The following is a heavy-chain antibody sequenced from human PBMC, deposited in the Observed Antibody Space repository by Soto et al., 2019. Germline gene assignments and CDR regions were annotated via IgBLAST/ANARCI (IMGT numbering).Heavy chain of an antibody. CDR1: GGTFRTYA. CDR2: IIPIFGTI. D-gene: IGHD6-19*01. CDR3: TKGAVAGTPTSYYYYGMDV. J-gene: IGHJ6*02. Sequence: QVQLLQSGAEVKKPGSSVRVSCEASGGTFRTYAISWVRQAPGQGLEWMGEIIPIFGTINYAQKFQGRLTITADESTLTVYMDLSSLRSDDTALYYCTKGAVAGTPTSYYYYGMDVWGQGTTVSVSS. V-gene: IGHV1-69*12.